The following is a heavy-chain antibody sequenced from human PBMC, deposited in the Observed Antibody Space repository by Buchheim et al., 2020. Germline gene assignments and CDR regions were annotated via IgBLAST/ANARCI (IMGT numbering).Heavy chain of an antibody. CDR1: GFTFSDYY. CDR2: INHSGSA. J-gene: IGHJ5*02. V-gene: IGHV4-34*01. D-gene: IGHD3-10*01. CDR3: ARGSYSGSGSYYRNNWFDP. Sequence: QVQLVESGGGLVKPGGSLRLSCTASGFTFSDYYMSWIRQPPGKGLEWIGEINHSGSANSNPSLKSRVTISVDTSKNQFSLKLSSVTAADTAVYYCARGSYSGSGSYYRNNWFDPWGQGTL.